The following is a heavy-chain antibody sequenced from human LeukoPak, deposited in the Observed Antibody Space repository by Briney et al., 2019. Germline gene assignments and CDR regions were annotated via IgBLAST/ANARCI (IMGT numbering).Heavy chain of an antibody. V-gene: IGHV3-23*01. Sequence: GGSLRLSCAASGFSFNNYAMVWVRQTPGKGLEWVSVISAGNDIVYADSVKGRFTISRDNSKNTVYLQMNSLRGEDTAVHFCARGWVVATGGFDMWGQGTMVTVSS. CDR1: GFSFNNYA. D-gene: IGHD2-8*02. CDR3: ARGWVVATGGFDM. CDR2: ISAGNDI. J-gene: IGHJ3*02.